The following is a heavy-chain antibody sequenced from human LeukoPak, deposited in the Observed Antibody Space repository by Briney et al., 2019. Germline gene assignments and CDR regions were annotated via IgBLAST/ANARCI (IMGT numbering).Heavy chain of an antibody. CDR3: ARGDYGDRGYFDY. V-gene: IGHV3-30*04. J-gene: IGHJ4*02. D-gene: IGHD4-17*01. CDR2: ISYDGSNK. CDR1: GFTFSSYA. Sequence: GGSLRLSCAASGFTFSSYAMHWVRRAPGKGLEWVAVISYDGSNKYYADSVKGRFTISRDNSKNTLYLQMNSLRAEDTAVYYCARGDYGDRGYFDYWGQGTLVTVSS.